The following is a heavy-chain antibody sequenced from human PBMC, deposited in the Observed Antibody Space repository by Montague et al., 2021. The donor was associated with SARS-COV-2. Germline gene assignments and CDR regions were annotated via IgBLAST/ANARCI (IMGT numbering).Heavy chain of an antibody. CDR1: GFTFSSYA. CDR2: ISYDGINK. V-gene: IGHV3-30-3*01. D-gene: IGHD3/OR15-3a*01. CDR3: ARAGFLGWFTTMFDY. Sequence: SLRLSCAASGFTFSSYAMHWVRQAPGKGLEWVSLISYDGINKYYADYVEGRFTIARDNSKNTLYLQMISLKPEDTAVYYCARAGFLGWFTTMFDYWGQGTLVTVSS. J-gene: IGHJ4*02.